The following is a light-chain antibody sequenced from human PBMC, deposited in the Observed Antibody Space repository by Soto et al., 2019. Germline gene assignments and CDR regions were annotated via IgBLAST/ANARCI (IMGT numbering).Light chain of an antibody. CDR3: QQYNSYLYT. CDR2: GPP. Sequence: DIQMTQSPSTLSASVGDRVTITCRASQSIGHWLAWYQQKPGKAPKVLIYGPPSLESGVPSRFSGSGSGTEFTLTINSLQPDDVATYYCQQYNSYLYTFGQGPKLEIK. J-gene: IGKJ2*01. CDR1: QSIGHW. V-gene: IGKV1-5*03.